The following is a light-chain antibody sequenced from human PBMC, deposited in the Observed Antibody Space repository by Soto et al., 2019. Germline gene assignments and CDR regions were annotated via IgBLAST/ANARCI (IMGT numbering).Light chain of an antibody. V-gene: IGLV2-8*01. CDR3: CSYAGGNNVYV. CDR1: SSDIGTYDY. J-gene: IGLJ1*01. Sequence: QSALTQPPSASGSPGQSVTISCTGTSSDIGTYDYVSWYQHLPDKAPKLIIYEVSKRPSGVPDRFSGSKSGNTASLTVPGLQAEDEGDYYCCSYAGGNNVYVCGTGTKLTVL. CDR2: EVS.